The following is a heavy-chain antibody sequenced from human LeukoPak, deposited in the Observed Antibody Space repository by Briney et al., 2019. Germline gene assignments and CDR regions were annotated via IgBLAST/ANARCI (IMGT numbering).Heavy chain of an antibody. J-gene: IGHJ4*02. CDR1: GFTVSSNY. V-gene: IGHV3-23*01. CDR2: ISGSGEIT. D-gene: IGHD3-10*01. CDR3: AKDFPLWFGDKGLDY. Sequence: PGGSLRLSCAASGFTVSSNYMSWVRQAPGKGLEWVSDISGSGEITHYAESVKGRFTISRDNSRNTIYLQMNSLRAEDTAVYYCAKDFPLWFGDKGLDYWGQGTLVTVSS.